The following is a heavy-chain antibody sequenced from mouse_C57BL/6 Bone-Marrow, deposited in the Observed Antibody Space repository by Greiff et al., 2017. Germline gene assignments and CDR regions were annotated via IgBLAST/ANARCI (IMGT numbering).Heavy chain of an antibody. CDR1: GYTFTDYY. Sequence: EVQLQQSGPELVKPGASVKISCKASGYTFTDYYMNWVKQSHGKSLEWIGDINPNNGGTSYNQKFKGKATLTVDKSSSTAYMELRSLTSEDSAVYYCARWNYYGMKFAYWGQGTLVTVSA. CDR2: INPNNGGT. V-gene: IGHV1-26*01. D-gene: IGHD1-1*01. CDR3: ARWNYYGMKFAY. J-gene: IGHJ3*01.